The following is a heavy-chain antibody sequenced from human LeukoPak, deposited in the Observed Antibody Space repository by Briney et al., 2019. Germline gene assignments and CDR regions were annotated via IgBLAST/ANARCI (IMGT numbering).Heavy chain of an antibody. V-gene: IGHV3-48*03. Sequence: GGSLRLSCAASGFTFSNYEMNWVRQAPGKGLEWLSITSYTGTTIYYADSVKGRFTISRDNAQNSLYLQMNSLRAEDTAVYYCARGWFDPWGQGTLVTVSS. J-gene: IGHJ5*02. CDR2: TSYTGTTI. CDR1: GFTFSNYE. CDR3: ARGWFDP.